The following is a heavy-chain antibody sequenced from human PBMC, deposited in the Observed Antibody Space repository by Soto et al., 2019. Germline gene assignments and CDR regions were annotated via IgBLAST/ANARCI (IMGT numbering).Heavy chain of an antibody. V-gene: IGHV4-4*07. D-gene: IGHD1-7*01. CDR1: GGSISSYY. CDR2: IYTSGST. J-gene: IGHJ6*02. Sequence: QVQLQESGPGLVKPSETLALTCTVSGGSISSYYWSWIRQPAGKGLEWIGRIYTSGSTNYNPSLKSRVPMSVDTSKNQFSLKLSSVTAADTAVYYCAREKGAGLELRAYYYYGMDVWGQGTTVTVSS. CDR3: AREKGAGLELRAYYYYGMDV.